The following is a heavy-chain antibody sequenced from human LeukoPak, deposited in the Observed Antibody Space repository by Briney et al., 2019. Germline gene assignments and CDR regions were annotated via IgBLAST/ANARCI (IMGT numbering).Heavy chain of an antibody. J-gene: IGHJ4*02. CDR3: ARARYCSSTSCSKNPYYFDY. CDR2: INPNSGGT. D-gene: IGHD2-2*01. V-gene: IGHV1-2*02. Sequence: ASVKVSCKASGYTFTGYYMHWVRQAPGQGLEWMGWINPNSGGTNYAQKFQGRVTMTRDTSISTAYMELSRLRSDGTAVYYCARARYCSSTSCSKNPYYFDYWGQGTLVTVSS. CDR1: GYTFTGYY.